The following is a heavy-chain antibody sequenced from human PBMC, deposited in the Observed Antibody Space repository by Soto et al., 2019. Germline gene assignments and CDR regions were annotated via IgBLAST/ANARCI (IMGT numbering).Heavy chain of an antibody. CDR3: ARDVSRATIGDFDL. Sequence: GGSLRLSCAASGLIFSDFYMNWIRQAPGKGPEWLSYISGSGSPAWYADSVKGRFTISRDNAENTLTLEMTSLRAEDTAVYYCARDVSRATIGDFDLWGQGTLVTVSS. CDR1: GLIFSDFY. V-gene: IGHV3-11*01. CDR2: ISGSGSPA. D-gene: IGHD5-12*01. J-gene: IGHJ4*02.